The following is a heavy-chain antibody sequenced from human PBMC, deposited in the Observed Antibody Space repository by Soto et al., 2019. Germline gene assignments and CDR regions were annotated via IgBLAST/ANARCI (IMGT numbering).Heavy chain of an antibody. CDR1: GYTFSGYN. CDR3: ARDLLWSAQKPIDF. D-gene: IGHD2-21*01. Sequence: ASVKVSCKGSGYTFSGYNMHWVRQAPGQGLEWMGSINPNSGGTNFARKFQGRVTMTRDTSIGTAYMELTNLTSDDTAVYFCARDLLWSAQKPIDFWGQGTLVTVSS. CDR2: INPNSGGT. V-gene: IGHV1-2*02. J-gene: IGHJ4*02.